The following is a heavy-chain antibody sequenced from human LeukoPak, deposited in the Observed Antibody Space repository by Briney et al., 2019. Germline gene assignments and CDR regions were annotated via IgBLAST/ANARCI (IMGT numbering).Heavy chain of an antibody. J-gene: IGHJ4*02. Sequence: GGSLRLSCAASGFTFDDYAMHWVRHAPGKGLEWVSLISGDGGSTYYADSVEGRFTISRDNSKNSLYLQMNSLRTEGTALYYCAKDGENYGGNSGGFDYWGQGTLVTVSS. CDR1: GFTFDDYA. V-gene: IGHV3-43*02. CDR3: AKDGENYGGNSGGFDY. D-gene: IGHD4-23*01. CDR2: ISGDGGST.